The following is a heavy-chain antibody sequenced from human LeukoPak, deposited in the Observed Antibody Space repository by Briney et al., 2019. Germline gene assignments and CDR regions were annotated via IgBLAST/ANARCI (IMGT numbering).Heavy chain of an antibody. CDR3: AKGAISSWYIFDY. J-gene: IGHJ4*02. D-gene: IGHD6-13*01. CDR1: GFTFDDYA. CDR2: ISWNSGSI. Sequence: GRSLRLSCAASGFTFDDYAMHWVRQAPGKGLEWVSGISWNSGSIGYADSVKGRFTISRDNSKNTLYLQMNSLRAEDTALYYCAKGAISSWYIFDYWGQGTLVTVSS. V-gene: IGHV3-9*01.